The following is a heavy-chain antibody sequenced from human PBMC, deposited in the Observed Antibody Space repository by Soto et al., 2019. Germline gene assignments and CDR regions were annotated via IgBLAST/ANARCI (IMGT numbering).Heavy chain of an antibody. Sequence: EVQLVESGGDLVQPGGSLRLSCAASGFTFSSSAMHWVRQAPGKGLEYVSSISSDGGNTYYANSVKGRFTISRDNSKNILYLQMGSLRAEDMAVYYCARRRDVWYAFDIWAKGQWSPSLQ. V-gene: IGHV3-64*01. CDR1: GFTFSSSA. D-gene: IGHD2-21*01. J-gene: IGHJ3*02. CDR2: ISSDGGNT. CDR3: ARRRDVWYAFDI.